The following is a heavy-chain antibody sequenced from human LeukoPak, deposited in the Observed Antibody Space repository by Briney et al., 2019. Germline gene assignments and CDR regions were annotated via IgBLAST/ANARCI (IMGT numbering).Heavy chain of an antibody. J-gene: IGHJ4*02. D-gene: IGHD1-1*01. CDR1: GFTFSNAW. Sequence: GGSLRLSCVASGFTFSNAWMNWVRQAPGKGLEWLGRIRSNSDGGTTNYAAPVNGRFTISRDDSINTVYLDMSSLKTEGTAVYYCATPDWTADYWGQGTLVTVSS. CDR2: IRSNSDGGTT. CDR3: ATPDWTADY. V-gene: IGHV3-15*01.